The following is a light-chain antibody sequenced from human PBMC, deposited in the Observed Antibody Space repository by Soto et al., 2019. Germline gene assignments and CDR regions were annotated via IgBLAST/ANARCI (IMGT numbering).Light chain of an antibody. Sequence: DIQMTQSPSTLSASVGDRVTITCRASQSISTWLAWYQQKPGKAPKLLIYKASSLESGVPSRFSGSGSGTEFTLTISSLQLEDFATYYGQQLNSYPLPSGGGTKVEI. CDR3: QQLNSYPLP. CDR1: QSISTW. J-gene: IGKJ4*01. CDR2: KAS. V-gene: IGKV1-5*03.